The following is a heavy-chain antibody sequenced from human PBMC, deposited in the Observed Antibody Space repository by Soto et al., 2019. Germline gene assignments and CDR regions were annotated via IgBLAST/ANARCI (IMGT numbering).Heavy chain of an antibody. CDR2: VSGGGGSP. V-gene: IGHV3-23*01. J-gene: IGHJ3*02. Sequence: EVQLLESGGGLVQPGGSLRLSCAASGFTFSSHAMNWVRQAPGKGLEWVSAVSGGGGSPYYADSVKGRSTISRDNSKNALYLPMNSRRAEDSAVHYCARDRYFSYSPVYWQAYVFDMWGQGTMVPVSS. D-gene: IGHD3-22*01. CDR3: ARDRYFSYSPVYWQAYVFDM. CDR1: GFTFSSHA.